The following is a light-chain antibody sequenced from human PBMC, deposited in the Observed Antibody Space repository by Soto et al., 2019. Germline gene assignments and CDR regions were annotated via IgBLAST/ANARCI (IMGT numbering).Light chain of an antibody. J-gene: IGKJ5*01. Sequence: DIQMTQSPSSLSASVEDRVIITCRASQSISNHLNWYQQKPGKAPKLLIFAASSLQSGVPSRFSGSRSGPDFTLTISSLQPEDIATYYCQQYDNLPPLTFGQGTRLEIK. V-gene: IGKV1-39*01. CDR2: AAS. CDR3: QQYDNLPPLT. CDR1: QSISNH.